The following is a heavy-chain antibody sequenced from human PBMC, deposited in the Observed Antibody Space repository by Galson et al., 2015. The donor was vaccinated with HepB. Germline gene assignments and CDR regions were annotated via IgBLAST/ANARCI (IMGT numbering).Heavy chain of an antibody. CDR3: ARDTLGPGDV. V-gene: IGHV3-7*01. Sequence: SLRLSCAASGFTFSSYWLTWVRQAPGKGLEWVANMNQDGSKKYYLDSVKGRFTISRDNAKNSLYLQMNSLRVEDSAVYYCARDTLGPGDVWGQGTLVTVSS. D-gene: IGHD3-3*02. CDR2: MNQDGSKK. CDR1: GFTFSSYW. J-gene: IGHJ4*02.